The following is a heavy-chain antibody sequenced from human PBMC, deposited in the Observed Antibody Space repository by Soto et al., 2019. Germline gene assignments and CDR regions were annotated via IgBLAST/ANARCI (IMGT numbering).Heavy chain of an antibody. CDR1: GFTFDDYA. Sequence: EEQLVESGGALVQPGRCLRLSCAASGFTFDDYAMQWVRQVPGKGLEWVSFITWNGVNTAYADSIRGRFTISRDNAKNSLYLQMNSLCAEDTAFYYCTMAYCIVGSCAFEIWRQATIVAVSS. V-gene: IGHV3-9*01. CDR2: ITWNGVNT. CDR3: TMAYCIVGSCAFEI. D-gene: IGHD2-15*01. J-gene: IGHJ3*02.